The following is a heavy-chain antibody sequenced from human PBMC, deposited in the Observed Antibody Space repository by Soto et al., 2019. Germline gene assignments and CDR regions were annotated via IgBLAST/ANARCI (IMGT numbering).Heavy chain of an antibody. Sequence: PGGSLRLSCAASGFTFSSYAMSWVRQAPGKGLEWVSAISGSGGSTYYADSVKDRFTISRDNSKNTLYLQMNSLRAEDTAVYYCVLSDSSGYYDAFDIWGQGTMVTVSS. J-gene: IGHJ3*02. CDR1: GFTFSSYA. CDR2: ISGSGGST. CDR3: VLSDSSGYYDAFDI. D-gene: IGHD3-22*01. V-gene: IGHV3-23*01.